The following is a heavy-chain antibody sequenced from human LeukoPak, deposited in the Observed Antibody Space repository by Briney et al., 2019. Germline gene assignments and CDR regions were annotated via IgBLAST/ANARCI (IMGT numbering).Heavy chain of an antibody. Sequence: PSQTLSLTCTVSGGSISSGDYYWSWIRQPPGKGLEWIGYIYYSGSTYYNPSLKSRVTISVDTSKNQFSLKLSSVTAADTAVYYCASTTTVTRYFDYWGQGTLVTVSS. J-gene: IGHJ4*02. D-gene: IGHD4-17*01. CDR1: GGSISSGDYY. V-gene: IGHV4-30-4*01. CDR3: ASTTTVTRYFDY. CDR2: IYYSGST.